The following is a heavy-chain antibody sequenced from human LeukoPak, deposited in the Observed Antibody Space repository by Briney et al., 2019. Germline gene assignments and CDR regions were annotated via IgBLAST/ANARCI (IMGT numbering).Heavy chain of an antibody. D-gene: IGHD3-3*01. CDR1: GFTVSSNY. V-gene: IGHV3-53*04. CDR2: IYSGGST. Sequence: GGSLRLSCSASGFTVSSNYMSWVRQAPGKGLEWVSVIYSGGSTYYADSVKGRFTISRHNSKNTLYLQMNSLRAEDTAVYYCARDQAITIFGVVTHYGMDVWGQGPRSPSP. CDR3: ARDQAITIFGVVTHYGMDV. J-gene: IGHJ6*02.